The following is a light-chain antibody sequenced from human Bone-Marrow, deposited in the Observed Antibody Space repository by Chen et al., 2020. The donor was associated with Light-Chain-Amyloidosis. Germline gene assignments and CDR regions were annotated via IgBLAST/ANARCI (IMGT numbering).Light chain of an antibody. CDR2: RDT. CDR1: DLPTKY. J-gene: IGLJ2*01. Sequence: SYELTQPPSVSVSPGQTARITCSGDDLPTKYAYWYQHKPGQAPVLVIHRDTERPSGISERFSCSSSGTTATLTISGVQAEDEADYHCQSADSSGTYEVIFGGGTKLTVL. V-gene: IGLV3-25*03. CDR3: QSADSSGTYEVI.